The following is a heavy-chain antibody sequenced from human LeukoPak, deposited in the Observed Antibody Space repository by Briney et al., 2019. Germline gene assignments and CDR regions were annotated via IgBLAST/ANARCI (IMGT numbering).Heavy chain of an antibody. CDR2: IHYDGST. Sequence: SETLSLTCTVSGGSISSGGYYWSWIRQHPGKGLEWIGYIHYDGSTSYNPSLKSRLTISLDTSKNQFSLNLRSVTAADTAVFYCARSGGYYYDVLWGQGTLVTVSS. V-gene: IGHV4-61*08. CDR3: ARSGGYYYDVL. CDR1: GGSISSGGYY. J-gene: IGHJ4*02. D-gene: IGHD3-22*01.